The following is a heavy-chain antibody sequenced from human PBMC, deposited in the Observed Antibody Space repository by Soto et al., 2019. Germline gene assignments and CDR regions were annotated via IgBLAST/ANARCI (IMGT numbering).Heavy chain of an antibody. CDR1: VFTFSSYA. CDR2: ISGSGGST. J-gene: IGHJ5*01. V-gene: IGHV3-23*01. CDR3: ATGWETDMVTGGGADS. D-gene: IGHD5-18*01. Sequence: GGSLRLSCAASVFTFSSYAMSWVRQAPGKGLEWVSAISGSGGSTYYADSVKGRFTISRDNSKNTLYLQMNSLRTEDTAVYYCATGWETDMVTGGGADSWGNGSLGSXSS.